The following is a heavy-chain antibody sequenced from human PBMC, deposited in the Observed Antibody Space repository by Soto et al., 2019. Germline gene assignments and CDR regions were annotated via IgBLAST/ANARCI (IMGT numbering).Heavy chain of an antibody. V-gene: IGHV1-46*01. CDR2: ITPSDCSR. CDR3: PRVAARYIVGLIMYFHS. J-gene: IGHJ4*02. D-gene: IGHD3-10*01. Sequence: QVQLVQSGAEVRKPGASVKVSCNASGYTFTSYYLHWVRQAPGQGLEWMGMITPSDCSRSYAQEFQGKVTLTMEPPTITVYMDMSSLSSEFTAVYYCPRVAARYIVGLIMYFHSWGQGFLVTVS. CDR1: GYTFTSYY.